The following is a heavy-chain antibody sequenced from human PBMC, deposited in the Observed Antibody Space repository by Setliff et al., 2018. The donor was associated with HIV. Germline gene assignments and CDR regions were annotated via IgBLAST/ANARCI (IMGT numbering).Heavy chain of an antibody. D-gene: IGHD3-10*01. CDR3: ARDRHSSGLGSYGP. CDR1: GGSVSSYY. Sequence: SETLSLTCTVSGGSVSSYYWSWIRQPPGKGLEWIGRIDSSGTTDYKPSLKGRVAISVDTSRNQFSLRVTSVTAADTAVYFCARDRHSSGLGSYGPWGPGILVTVSS. J-gene: IGHJ5*02. V-gene: IGHV4-4*07. CDR2: IDSSGTT.